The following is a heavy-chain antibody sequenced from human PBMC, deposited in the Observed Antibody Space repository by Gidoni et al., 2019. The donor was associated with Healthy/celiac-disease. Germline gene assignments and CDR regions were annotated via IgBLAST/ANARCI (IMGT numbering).Heavy chain of an antibody. J-gene: IGHJ4*02. Sequence: QVQLVESGGGVVQPGRSLRLSCAASGFTFSRYGMHGVRQAPGKGLEWVAVIWYDGSNKYYADSVKGRFTISRDNSKNTLYLQMNSLRAEDTAVYYCARVSEQWLVPSFEFDYWGQGTLVTVSS. CDR2: IWYDGSNK. CDR3: ARVSEQWLVPSFEFDY. V-gene: IGHV3-33*01. CDR1: GFTFSRYG. D-gene: IGHD6-19*01.